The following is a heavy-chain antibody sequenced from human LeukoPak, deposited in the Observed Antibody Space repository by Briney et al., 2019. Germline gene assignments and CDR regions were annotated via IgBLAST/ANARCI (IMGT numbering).Heavy chain of an antibody. J-gene: IGHJ5*02. CDR1: GFTFDDYA. CDR2: ISWNGGSR. Sequence: GGSLRLSCAASGFTFDDYAMHWVRQAPGKGLEWVSGISWNGGSRGYADSVKGRFTISRDNAKNSLYLQMNSLRLEDTAFYYCAQDIRAALAFGWFDPWGQGTLVTVSS. CDR3: AQDIRAALAFGWFDP. D-gene: IGHD6-13*01. V-gene: IGHV3-9*01.